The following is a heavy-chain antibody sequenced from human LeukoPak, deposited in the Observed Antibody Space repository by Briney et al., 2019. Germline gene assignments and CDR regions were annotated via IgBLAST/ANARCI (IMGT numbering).Heavy chain of an antibody. CDR1: GFTFSNYG. Sequence: PGRSLRLSCAASGFTFSNYGMHWVRQAPGKGLEWVAVISYDGSNKYYTDSVKGRFTISRDNSKNTLYLQMNSLRAEDTAVYYCAKDMGYCSSATCYGLDYWGQGTLVTVSS. J-gene: IGHJ4*02. CDR3: AKDMGYCSSATCYGLDY. V-gene: IGHV3-30*18. CDR2: ISYDGSNK. D-gene: IGHD2-2*01.